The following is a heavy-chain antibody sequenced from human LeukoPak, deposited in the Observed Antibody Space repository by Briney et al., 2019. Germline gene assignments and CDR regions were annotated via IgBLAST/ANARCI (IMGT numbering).Heavy chain of an antibody. Sequence: ASVKVSCKASGYTFGSYGISWVRQAPGQGLEWMGWISAYNGNTNYAQKLQGRVTMTTDTSTSTAYMELRSLRSDDTAVYYCARVVEQQLLINWFDPWGQGTLVTVSS. V-gene: IGHV1-18*01. D-gene: IGHD6-13*01. CDR3: ARVVEQQLLINWFDP. J-gene: IGHJ5*02. CDR1: GYTFGSYG. CDR2: ISAYNGNT.